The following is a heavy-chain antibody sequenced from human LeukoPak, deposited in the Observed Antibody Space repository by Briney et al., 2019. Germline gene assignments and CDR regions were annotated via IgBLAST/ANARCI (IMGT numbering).Heavy chain of an antibody. CDR1: GYSFTSYW. J-gene: IGHJ4*02. D-gene: IGHD2-15*01. CDR3: ARQAVRNLVEPFDY. CDR2: IYPRDSDT. V-gene: IGHV5-51*01. Sequence: GESLKISCKGSGYSFTSYWIGWVRQMPGKGLEWMGIIYPRDSDTRCSPSFQGQVTISADESISTAYLQWSSLKASDTAMYYCARQAVRNLVEPFDYWGQGTLVTVSS.